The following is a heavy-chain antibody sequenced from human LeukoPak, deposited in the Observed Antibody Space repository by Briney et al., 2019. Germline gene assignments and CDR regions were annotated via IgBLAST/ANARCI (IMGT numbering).Heavy chain of an antibody. J-gene: IGHJ4*02. CDR3: ASHQGYRHDY. CDR2: IKQDGSEK. V-gene: IGHV3-7*01. Sequence: GGSLRLSCAVSGFTFSIYWMSWARQAPGEGREGVANIKQDGSEKSYVDSVKGRFTISRDNAKNSLYLQMNSLRVEDTAVYYCASHQGYRHDYWGQGTLVTVST. D-gene: IGHD2-15*01. CDR1: GFTFSIYW.